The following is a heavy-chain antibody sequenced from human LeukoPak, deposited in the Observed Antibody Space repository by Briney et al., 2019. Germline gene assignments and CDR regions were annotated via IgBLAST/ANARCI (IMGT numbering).Heavy chain of an antibody. Sequence: GGSLRLSCAASGFTFSSYAMSWVRQAPGKGLEWVSAISGSGGSTYYADSVKGRFTISRDNSKNTLYLQMNSLRAEDTAVYYCAKDYSYGSLYGMDVWGQGTTVTVSS. CDR2: ISGSGGST. V-gene: IGHV3-23*01. CDR3: AKDYSYGSLYGMDV. CDR1: GFTFSSYA. D-gene: IGHD3-10*01. J-gene: IGHJ6*02.